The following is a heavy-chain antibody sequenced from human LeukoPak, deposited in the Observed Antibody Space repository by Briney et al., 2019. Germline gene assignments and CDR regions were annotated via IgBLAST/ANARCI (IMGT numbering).Heavy chain of an antibody. Sequence: GGSLRLSCAASGFTFSSYGMHWVRQAPGKGLEWVAVISYDGSSKYYEDSVKGRFTISRDNSKNTLYLQMNSLRAEDTAVYYCAKDRRFGELEDYWGQGTLVTVSS. CDR1: GFTFSSYG. J-gene: IGHJ4*02. V-gene: IGHV3-30*18. CDR3: AKDRRFGELEDY. CDR2: ISYDGSSK. D-gene: IGHD3-10*01.